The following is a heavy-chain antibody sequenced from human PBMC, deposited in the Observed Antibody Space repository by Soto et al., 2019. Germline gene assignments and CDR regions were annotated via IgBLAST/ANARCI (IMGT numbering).Heavy chain of an antibody. D-gene: IGHD5-18*01. V-gene: IGHV2-70*04. J-gene: IGHJ6*02. CDR2: IDWDDDK. CDR1: GFSLSTSGMR. CDR3: ARSPVRGYSYGSYYYYGMDV. Sequence: SGPTLVNPTQTLTLTCTFSGFSLSTSGMRVSWIRQPPGKALEWLARIDWDDDKFYSTSLKTRLTISKDTSKNQVVLTMTNMDPVDTATYYCARSPVRGYSYGSYYYYGMDVCGQGTTVTVSS.